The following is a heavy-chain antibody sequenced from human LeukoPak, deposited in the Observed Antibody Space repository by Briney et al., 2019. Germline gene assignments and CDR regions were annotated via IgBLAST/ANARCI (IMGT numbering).Heavy chain of an antibody. CDR3: ARGGIESPLGY. CDR2: INSDGSST. D-gene: IGHD6-13*01. CDR1: GFTFSSYW. V-gene: IGHV3-74*01. Sequence: GGSLRLSCAASGFTFSSYWMHWVRQAPGKGLVWVSRINSDGSSTSYADSVKGRFTISRDNAKNTLYLQMNSLRAEGTAVYYCARGGIESPLGYWGQGTLVTVSS. J-gene: IGHJ4*02.